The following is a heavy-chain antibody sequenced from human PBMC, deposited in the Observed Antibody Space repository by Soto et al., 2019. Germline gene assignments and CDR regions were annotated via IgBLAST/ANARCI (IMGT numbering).Heavy chain of an antibody. Sequence: ASVKVSCKASGYTFTSYGISWVRQAPGQGLEWMGWISAYNGNTNYAQKLQGRVTMTTDTSTSTAYMELRSLRSDDTAVYYCARDGLVVVVAATNSTDYGMDVWGQGTTVTVSS. CDR1: GYTFTSYG. CDR3: ARDGLVVVVAATNSTDYGMDV. CDR2: ISAYNGNT. J-gene: IGHJ6*02. V-gene: IGHV1-18*04. D-gene: IGHD2-15*01.